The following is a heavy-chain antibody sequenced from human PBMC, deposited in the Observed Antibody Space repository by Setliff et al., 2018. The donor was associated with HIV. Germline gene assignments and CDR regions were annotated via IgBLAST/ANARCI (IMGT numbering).Heavy chain of an antibody. V-gene: IGHV4-30-4*08. J-gene: IGHJ4*02. CDR3: ASLPPLYDSSGYYFDY. CDR2: IYDSEST. Sequence: PSETLSLTCTVSGGSISSGDYYWSWIRQPPGKGLEWIGNIYDSESTYCNPSLKSRVTISVDASKNQFSLKLSSVTAADTAVYYCASLPPLYDSSGYYFDYWGQGTLVTVSS. CDR1: GGSISSGDYY. D-gene: IGHD3-22*01.